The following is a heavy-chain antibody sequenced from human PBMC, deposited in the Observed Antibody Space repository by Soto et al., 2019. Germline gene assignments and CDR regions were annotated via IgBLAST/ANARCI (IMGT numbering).Heavy chain of an antibody. V-gene: IGHV5-10-1*01. CDR3: ATMPTYYHYGMDV. J-gene: IGHJ6*02. CDR2: MNPSDSYT. Sequence: PGESLKISCEGSGDTFATYWITWVRQMPGKGLEYMGRMNPSDSYTTYSPSFQGHVTISADKSSSTAYLQWSSLEASDTAVCYCATMPTYYHYGMDVWGQGTTVTVSS. D-gene: IGHD3-10*01. CDR1: GDTFATYW.